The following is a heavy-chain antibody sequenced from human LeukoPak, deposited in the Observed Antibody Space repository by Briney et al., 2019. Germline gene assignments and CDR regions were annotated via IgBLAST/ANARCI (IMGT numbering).Heavy chain of an antibody. J-gene: IGHJ4*02. Sequence: SETLSLTCTVSGGSISSYYWGWIRQPPGKGLEWMGSIYYSGSTCYNPSLKCRVTISVDTSKNQFSLKLTSVTAADTAVYYCARQNLTGRRVPAPIGGAGDWGQGTLVTVSS. CDR1: GGSISSYY. CDR2: IYYSGST. CDR3: ARQNLTGRRVPAPIGGAGD. V-gene: IGHV4-39*01. D-gene: IGHD2-2*01.